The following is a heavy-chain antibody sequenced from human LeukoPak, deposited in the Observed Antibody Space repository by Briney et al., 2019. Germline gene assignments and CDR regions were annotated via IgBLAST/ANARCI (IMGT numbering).Heavy chain of an antibody. CDR3: ARGSPAMVYYGMDV. CDR2: ISAYNGNT. Sequence: GASVKVSCKASGYTFTIYGISWVRQAPGQGLEWMGWISAYNGNTNYAQKLQGRVTMTTDTSTSTAYMELRSLRSDDTAVYYCARGSPAMVYYGMDVWGQGTTVTVSS. D-gene: IGHD5-18*01. J-gene: IGHJ6*02. CDR1: GYTFTIYG. V-gene: IGHV1-18*01.